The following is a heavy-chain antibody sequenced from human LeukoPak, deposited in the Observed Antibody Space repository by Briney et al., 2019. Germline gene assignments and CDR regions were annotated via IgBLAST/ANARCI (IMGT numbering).Heavy chain of an antibody. CDR3: ARDKRPESPYDSSGYYNYYYGMDV. Sequence: ASVKVSCKASGYTFTSYYMHWVRQAPGQGLEWMGIINPSGGSTSYAQKFQGRVTMTRDTSTSTVYMELSSLRSEVTAVYYCARDKRPESPYDSSGYYNYYYGMDVWGQGTTVTVSS. J-gene: IGHJ6*02. D-gene: IGHD3-22*01. CDR1: GYTFTSYY. V-gene: IGHV1-46*01. CDR2: INPSGGST.